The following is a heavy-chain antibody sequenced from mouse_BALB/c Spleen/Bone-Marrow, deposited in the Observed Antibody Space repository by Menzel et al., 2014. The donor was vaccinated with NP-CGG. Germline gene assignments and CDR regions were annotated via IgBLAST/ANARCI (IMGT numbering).Heavy chain of an antibody. V-gene: IGHV1-7*01. D-gene: IGHD4-1*01. Sequence: QVQLQQSGAELAKPGASVKMSCKVSDYTFXSYWIHWVKQRPGQGLEWIGYIDPRTANTECSQKFKDKATLAADKSSSTAYMQLSSLTSEDSAVYYCARYWDAYWGQGTLVTVSA. CDR1: DYTFXSYW. CDR3: ARYWDAY. CDR2: IDPRTANT. J-gene: IGHJ3*01.